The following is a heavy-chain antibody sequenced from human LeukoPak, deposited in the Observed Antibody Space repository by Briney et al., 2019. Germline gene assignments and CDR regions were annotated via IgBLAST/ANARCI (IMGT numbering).Heavy chain of an antibody. CDR2: IYYSGST. D-gene: IGHD1-26*01. J-gene: IGHJ4*02. CDR3: ARSDLVNGSYYVVDY. V-gene: IGHV4-59*08. Sequence: PSETLSLTCTVSGGSISSYYWSWIRQPPGKGLEWIGYIYYSGSTNYNPSLKSRVTISVDTSKNQFSLKLSSVTAADTAVYYCARSDLVNGSYYVVDYWGQGTLVTVSS. CDR1: GGSISSYY.